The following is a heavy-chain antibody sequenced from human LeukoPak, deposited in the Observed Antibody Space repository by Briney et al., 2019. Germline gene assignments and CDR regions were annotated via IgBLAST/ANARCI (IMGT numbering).Heavy chain of an antibody. J-gene: IGHJ5*02. D-gene: IGHD3-10*01. CDR3: ARDQREGGSGSYYKSGGFDP. CDR1: GYTFTRYY. Sequence: GASVKVSCKAFGYTFTRYYMHWVRQAPGQGPEWMGVISPSGGSTTYAQKFQGRVTLTRDTSTSTVYMELSSLRSEDTAVYYCARDQREGGSGSYYKSGGFDPWGQGTLVTVSS. V-gene: IGHV1-46*01. CDR2: ISPSGGST.